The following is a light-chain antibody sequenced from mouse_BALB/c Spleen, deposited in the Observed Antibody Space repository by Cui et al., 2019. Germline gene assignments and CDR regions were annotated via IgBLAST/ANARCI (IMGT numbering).Light chain of an antibody. V-gene: IGKV4-80*01. Sequence: QIVLSQSLAIMSAPLVAEITPTCIASSSVSYMHWYQQKSGTSPKLLIYSTSNLASGVPSRFSGSGSGTFYSLTISSVEAEDAADYYCHQWSSYPWTFGGGTKLEIK. CDR1: SSVSY. CDR3: HQWSSYPWT. CDR2: STS. J-gene: IGKJ1*01.